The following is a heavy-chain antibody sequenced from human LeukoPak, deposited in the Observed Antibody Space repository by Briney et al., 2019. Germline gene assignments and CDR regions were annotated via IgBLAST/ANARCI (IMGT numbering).Heavy chain of an antibody. Sequence: SETLSLTCTVSGGSISSGDYYWSWIRQPPGKGLEWIGYIYYSGSTNYNPSLKSRVTISVDTSKNQFSLKLSSVTAADTAVYYCARAPYCSGGSCRHTYFDYWGQGTLVTVSS. D-gene: IGHD2-15*01. CDR2: IYYSGST. J-gene: IGHJ4*02. V-gene: IGHV4-61*08. CDR3: ARAPYCSGGSCRHTYFDY. CDR1: GGSISSGDYY.